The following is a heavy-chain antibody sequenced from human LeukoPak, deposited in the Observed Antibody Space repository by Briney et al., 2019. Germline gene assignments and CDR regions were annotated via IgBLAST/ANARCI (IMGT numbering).Heavy chain of an antibody. D-gene: IGHD2-2*01. Sequence: QTGGSLRLSCAASGFIVSSKYKSWVRQAPGKGLEWVSVIYSGGSTHYADSVKGRFTISRDNSKNMLYLQMNSLRAEDTAVYYCAGGPKQQLLWGRASNGFDPWGQGTLVTVSS. CDR1: GFIVSSKY. J-gene: IGHJ5*02. CDR2: IYSGGST. CDR3: AGGPKQQLLWGRASNGFDP. V-gene: IGHV3-66*01.